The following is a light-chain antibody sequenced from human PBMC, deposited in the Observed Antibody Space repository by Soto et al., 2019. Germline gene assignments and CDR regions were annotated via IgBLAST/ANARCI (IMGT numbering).Light chain of an antibody. CDR1: QSISSW. Sequence: DIRMTQSPSTLSASVGDRVTITCRASQSISSWLAWYQQKPGKAPKLLIHGASSLESGVPSRFSGSGSGTEFTLTISSLQPDDFATYYCQKYDTFSTFGQGTKVEIK. V-gene: IGKV1-5*01. CDR2: GAS. CDR3: QKYDTFST. J-gene: IGKJ1*01.